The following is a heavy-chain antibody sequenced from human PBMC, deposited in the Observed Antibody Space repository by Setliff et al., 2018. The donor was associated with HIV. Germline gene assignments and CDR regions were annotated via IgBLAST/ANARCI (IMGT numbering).Heavy chain of an antibody. D-gene: IGHD1-1*01. Sequence: GGSLRLSCAASGFRFDDDTMHWVRQAPGKGLEWVSLISWDGYNKYYADSVKGRFTISRDNSKNTLYLQVNSLRPEDTAVYYCASARIPTGGTSTSFDYWGQGTLVTVSS. CDR1: GFRFDDDT. CDR2: ISWDGYNK. J-gene: IGHJ4*02. CDR3: ASARIPTGGTSTSFDY. V-gene: IGHV3-43*01.